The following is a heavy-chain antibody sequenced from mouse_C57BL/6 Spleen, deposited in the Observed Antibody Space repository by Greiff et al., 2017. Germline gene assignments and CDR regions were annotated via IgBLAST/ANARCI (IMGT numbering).Heavy chain of an antibody. D-gene: IGHD2-3*01. CDR1: GYAFSSSW. Sequence: QVHVKQSGPELVKPGASVKISCKASGYAFSSSWMNWVKQRPGKGLEWIGRIYPGDGDTNYNGKFKGKATLTADKSSSTAYMQLSSLTSEDSAVYFCARDGYYVEFAYWGQGTLVTVSA. CDR3: ARDGYYVEFAY. CDR2: IYPGDGDT. V-gene: IGHV1-82*01. J-gene: IGHJ3*01.